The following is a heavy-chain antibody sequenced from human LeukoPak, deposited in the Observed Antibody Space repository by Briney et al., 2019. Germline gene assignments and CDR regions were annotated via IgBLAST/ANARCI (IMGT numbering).Heavy chain of an antibody. CDR3: ARMGDGYNYFDY. J-gene: IGHJ4*02. D-gene: IGHD5-24*01. Sequence: GGSLRLSCAASGFTFSDHYMSWIRQAPGKGLEWVSYVSTSGSTTSYADSVKGRFTISRDNSKNTLYLQMNSLRAEDTAVYYCARMGDGYNYFDYWGQGTLVTVSS. V-gene: IGHV3-11*04. CDR2: VSTSGSTT. CDR1: GFTFSDHY.